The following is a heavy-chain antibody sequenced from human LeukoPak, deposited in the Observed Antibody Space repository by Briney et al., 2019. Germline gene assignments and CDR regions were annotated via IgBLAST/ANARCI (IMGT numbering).Heavy chain of an antibody. D-gene: IGHD5-12*01. Sequence: PSETLSLACTVSGGSISSSSYYWGWIRQPPGKGLEWIGSIYYSGSTYYNPSLKSRVTISVDTSKNQFSLKLSSVSAADTAVYYCARVRGWLVATIFDYWGQGSLVTVSS. CDR2: IYYSGST. CDR1: GGSISSSSYY. V-gene: IGHV4-39*07. J-gene: IGHJ4*02. CDR3: ARVRGWLVATIFDY.